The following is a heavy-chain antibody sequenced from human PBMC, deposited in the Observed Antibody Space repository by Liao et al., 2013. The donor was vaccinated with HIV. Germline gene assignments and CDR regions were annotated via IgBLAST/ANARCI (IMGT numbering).Heavy chain of an antibody. J-gene: IGHJ4*02. Sequence: QVQLQESGPGLVKPSQTLSLTCTVSGGSISSGSYYWSWIRQPAGKGLEWIGHIYTSGSTNYNPSLKSRVTISLDTSKNQFSLKLASVTAADTAVYSCARGRGTAARHRDHYFDYWGQGTLVTVSS. V-gene: IGHV4-61*02. CDR3: ARGRGTAARHRDHYFDY. D-gene: IGHD6-6*01. CDR1: GGSISSGSYY. CDR2: IYTSGST.